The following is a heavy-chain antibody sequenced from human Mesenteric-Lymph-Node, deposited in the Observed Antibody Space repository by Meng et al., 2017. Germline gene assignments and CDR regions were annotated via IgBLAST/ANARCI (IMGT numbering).Heavy chain of an antibody. CDR3: AREVAAAGSDAFDI. CDR2: ISYSGTT. J-gene: IGHJ3*02. Sequence: SETLSLTCTVSGGSISSSPYHWGWVRQPPGQGLEWIGTISYSGTTYYNPSLRSRVTISADTSNNQFSLKLSSVTAADTAVYYCAREVAAAGSDAFDIWGQGTMVTVSS. D-gene: IGHD6-13*01. CDR1: GGSISSSPYH. V-gene: IGHV4-39*07.